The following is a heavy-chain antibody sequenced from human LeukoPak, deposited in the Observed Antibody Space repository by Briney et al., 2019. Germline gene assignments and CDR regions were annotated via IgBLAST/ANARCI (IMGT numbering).Heavy chain of an antibody. D-gene: IGHD3-16*01. Sequence: GGSLRLSCAASGFSFSNYEMNWVRQAPGKGLEWVSYICSSGSTPYYADSVKGRFTISRDNANNSLYLQMNSLRPEDTAVYYCGKKRGGGRPVYYWGQGTLVTVSS. V-gene: IGHV3-48*03. CDR3: GKKRGGGRPVYY. CDR1: GFSFSNYE. J-gene: IGHJ4*02. CDR2: ICSSGSTP.